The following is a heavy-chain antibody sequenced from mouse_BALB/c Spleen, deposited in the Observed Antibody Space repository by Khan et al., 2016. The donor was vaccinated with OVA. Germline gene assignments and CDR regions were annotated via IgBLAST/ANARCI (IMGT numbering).Heavy chain of an antibody. CDR1: GYIFTSYW. Sequence: QVQLKQSGAELVRPGASVKLSCKTSGYIFTSYWIHWVKQRSGQGLEWIARIYPGNGSTYYNEKFKDKATLTADKSSNTAYMQLSSPKSEDSAVXCWARSGGAERYFDVWGAGTTVTVSS. J-gene: IGHJ1*01. V-gene: IGHV1-76*01. CDR2: IYPGNGST. CDR3: ARSGGAERYFDV.